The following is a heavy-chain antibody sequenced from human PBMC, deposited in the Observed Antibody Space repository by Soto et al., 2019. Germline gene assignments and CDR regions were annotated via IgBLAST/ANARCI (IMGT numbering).Heavy chain of an antibody. J-gene: IGHJ4*02. CDR3: ARDPIFYYASSGYGGSYFDY. CDR1: GASVTSDDYY. D-gene: IGHD3-22*01. Sequence: PSETLSLTCAVSGASVTSDDYYWSWIRQPPGKGLEWIGYIYHSGSTYYNPSLKSRVSISIDTSQNQFSLKLTSLTAADTAVCYCARDPIFYYASSGYGGSYFDYWGQGSRVTVS. V-gene: IGHV4-30-4*01. CDR2: IYHSGST.